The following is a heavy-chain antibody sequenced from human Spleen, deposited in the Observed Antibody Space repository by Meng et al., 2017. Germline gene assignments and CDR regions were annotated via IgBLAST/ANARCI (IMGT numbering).Heavy chain of an antibody. J-gene: IGHJ6*02. D-gene: IGHD3-9*01. V-gene: IGHV3-30*19. CDR2: ISYDGSNK. CDR3: ASWNHEGEGSLRYFDWLFPLDYYYGMDA. CDR1: GFTFSSYG. Sequence: GESLKISCAASGFTFSSYGMHWVRQAPGKGLEWVAVISYDGSNKYYADSVKGRVTISRDNSKNTLYLQMNSLRAEDTAVYYCASWNHEGEGSLRYFDWLFPLDYYYGMDAWGQGTTVTVSS.